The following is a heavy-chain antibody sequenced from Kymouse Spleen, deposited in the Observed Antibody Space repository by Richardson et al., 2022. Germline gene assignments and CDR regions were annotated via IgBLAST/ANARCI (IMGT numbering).Heavy chain of an antibody. CDR2: IKSKTDGGTT. J-gene: IGHJ6*02. CDR3: TTITIFGVVFYYYYGMDV. Sequence: EVQLVESGGGLVKPGGSLRLSCAASGFTFSNAWMSWVRQAPGKGLEWVGRIKSKTDGGTTDYAAPVKGRFTISRDDSKNTLYLQMNSLKTEDTAVYYCTTITIFGVVFYYYYGMDVWGQGTTVTVSS. CDR1: GFTFSNAW. V-gene: IGHV3-15*01. D-gene: IGHD3-3*01.